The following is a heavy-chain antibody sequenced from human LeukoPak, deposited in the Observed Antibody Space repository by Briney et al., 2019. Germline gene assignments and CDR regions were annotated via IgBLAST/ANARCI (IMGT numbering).Heavy chain of an antibody. J-gene: IGHJ4*02. D-gene: IGHD2-2*01. CDR3: TRVGGYQLPKFDY. Sequence: GGSLRLSCAASGFNFNTYAMNWVRQAPGKGLEWISYISSSSSTIYYADSVKGRFSISRDNAKNSVYLEMNSPGDEGTAVYYCTRVGGYQLPKFDYWGRGTLVTVSS. CDR2: ISSSSSTI. V-gene: IGHV3-48*02. CDR1: GFNFNTYA.